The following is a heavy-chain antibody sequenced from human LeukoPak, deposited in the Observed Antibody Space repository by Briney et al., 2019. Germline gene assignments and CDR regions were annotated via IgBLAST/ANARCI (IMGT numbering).Heavy chain of an antibody. CDR1: GGTFSSYA. D-gene: IGHD1-26*01. CDR2: INPSGGST. J-gene: IGHJ4*02. CDR3: ARELVVATSPYDY. V-gene: IGHV1-46*01. Sequence: ASVKVFCKASGGTFSSYAISWVRQAPGQGLEWMGVINPSGGSTSYAQKFQGRVTMTRDMSTSTVYMELSSLRSEDTAVYYCARELVVATSPYDYWGQGTLVTVSS.